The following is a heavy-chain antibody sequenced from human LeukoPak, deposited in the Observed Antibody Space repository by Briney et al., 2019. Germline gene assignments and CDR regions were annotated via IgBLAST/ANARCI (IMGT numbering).Heavy chain of an antibody. D-gene: IGHD3-10*01. J-gene: IGHJ4*02. CDR3: AKDIRDGSGTYGYFDY. V-gene: IGHV3-23*01. CDR2: ISGSGGRT. CDR1: AFTFSSYA. Sequence: GGSLRLSCATSAFTFSSYAMSWVRQAPGKGPEWVSGISGSGGRTYYADAAKGRFTISRDNSKNTLYLQINSLRVEDTAIYYCAKDIRDGSGTYGYFDYWGQGTLVTVSS.